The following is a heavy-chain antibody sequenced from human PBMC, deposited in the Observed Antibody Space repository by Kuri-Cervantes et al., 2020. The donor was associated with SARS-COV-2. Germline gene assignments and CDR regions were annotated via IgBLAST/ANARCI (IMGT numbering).Heavy chain of an antibody. V-gene: IGHV1-69*06. CDR3: ARDYYYDSSGYYYRFDY. J-gene: IGHJ4*02. Sequence: SVKVSCKASGGTFSSYAISWVRQAPGQGLERMGGIIPIFGTANYAQKFQGRVTITADKSTSTAYMELSSLRSEDTAVYYCARDYYYDSSGYYYRFDYWGQGTLVTVSS. CDR2: IIPIFGTA. D-gene: IGHD3-22*01. CDR1: GGTFSSYA.